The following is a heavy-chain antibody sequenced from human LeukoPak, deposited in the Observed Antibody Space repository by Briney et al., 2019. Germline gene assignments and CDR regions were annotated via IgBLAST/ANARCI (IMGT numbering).Heavy chain of an antibody. V-gene: IGHV4-59*01. J-gene: IGHJ6*02. CDR1: GGSISSFY. Sequence: SETLSLTCTVSGGSISSFYWSWIRQSPGKGLEWIGFTYYTGSTNSNPSLKSRVTISVDTSKNQFSLKLSSVTAADTAVYYCASRLGRNYYGMDVWGQGTTVTVS. CDR2: TYYTGST. CDR3: ASRLGRNYYGMDV. D-gene: IGHD7-27*01.